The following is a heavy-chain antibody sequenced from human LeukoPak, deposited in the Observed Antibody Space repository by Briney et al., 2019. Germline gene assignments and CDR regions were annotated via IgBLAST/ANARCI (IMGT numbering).Heavy chain of an antibody. J-gene: IGHJ4*02. CDR2: ISYDGSNK. CDR1: GFSFGRYA. CDR3: ARVSGGRHAYDY. Sequence: PGRSLRLSCAASGFSFGRYARHWVRQAPGKGLEWVAVISYDGSNKYYADSVKGRFTISRDNSKNTLYLQMNSQRAEDTAVYYCARVSGGRHAYDYWGQGTLVTVSS. V-gene: IGHV3-30-3*01. D-gene: IGHD1-26*01.